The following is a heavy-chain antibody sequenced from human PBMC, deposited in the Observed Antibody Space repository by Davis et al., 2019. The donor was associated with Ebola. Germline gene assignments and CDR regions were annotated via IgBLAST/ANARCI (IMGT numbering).Heavy chain of an antibody. Sequence: PGGSLRLSCAASGFSFSTYIMNWVRQAPGKGLEWVSSITSGDSTSYADSLKGRFTISSDNAKNTLYLQMNSLRAEDTAVYYCVGSSWSGFDYWGQGTLVTVSS. V-gene: IGHV3-21*01. CDR2: ITSGDST. D-gene: IGHD6-13*01. J-gene: IGHJ4*02. CDR1: GFSFSTYI. CDR3: VGSSWSGFDY.